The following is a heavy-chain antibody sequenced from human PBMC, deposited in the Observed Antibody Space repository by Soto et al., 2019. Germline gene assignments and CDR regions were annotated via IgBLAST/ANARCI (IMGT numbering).Heavy chain of an antibody. V-gene: IGHV3-23*01. CDR2: ISGSGGST. CDR1: GFPFSSYA. D-gene: IGHD2-2*01. Sequence: GGSLRLSCAASGFPFSSYAMSWVRQAPGKGLEWVSAISGSGGSTYYADSVKGRFTISRDNSKNTLYLQMNSLRAEDTAVYYCAKDLIGYCSSTSCYELLDYWGQGTLVTVSS. J-gene: IGHJ4*02. CDR3: AKDLIGYCSSTSCYELLDY.